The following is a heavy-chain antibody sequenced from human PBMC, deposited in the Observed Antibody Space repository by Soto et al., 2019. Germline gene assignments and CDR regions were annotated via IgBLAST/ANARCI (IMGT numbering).Heavy chain of an antibody. D-gene: IGHD6-13*01. CDR2: TVPIYRTA. CDR1: GGTFSSYR. J-gene: IGHJ4*02. V-gene: IGHV1-69*13. Sequence: SVKVSCKASGGTFSSYRINWVRQAPGQGLEWVGGTVPIYRTADYAQKFQGRVTITADESARTSYMELRSLKSQDTAVYYCVRDSGAKLSSSWGQGTLVTVSS. CDR3: VRDSGAKLSSS.